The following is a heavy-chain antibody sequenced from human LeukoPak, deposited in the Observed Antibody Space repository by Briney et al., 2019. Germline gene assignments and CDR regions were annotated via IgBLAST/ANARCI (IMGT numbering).Heavy chain of an antibody. D-gene: IGHD3-10*01. CDR3: ARRRRASGSEN. CDR1: GGSISTISYY. CDR2: IYYSGST. J-gene: IGHJ4*02. Sequence: SETLSLTCTVSGGSISTISYYWGWIRQPPGKELEWIGSIYYSGSTFYNPSLKSRLTISLDTSKNQFSLKLSSVTAADTAVYYCARRRRASGSENWGQGTLVTVSS. V-gene: IGHV4-39*07.